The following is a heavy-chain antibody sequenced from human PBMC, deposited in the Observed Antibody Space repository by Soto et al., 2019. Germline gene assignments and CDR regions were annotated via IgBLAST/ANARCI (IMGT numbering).Heavy chain of an antibody. D-gene: IGHD5-18*01. J-gene: IGHJ4*02. CDR2: INAANDNT. V-gene: IGHV1-3*01. CDR3: ARDRRFSSGYFDY. CDR1: GYTFTTYA. Sequence: QVQLVQSGAGVKKPGASVKVSCKASGYTFTTYAIHWVRQAPGQRLEWMGWINAANDNTKYSQKFQGRVTFTRDTSASTAYMELSSLRSEDTAVYYCARDRRFSSGYFDYWGQGTLVTVSS.